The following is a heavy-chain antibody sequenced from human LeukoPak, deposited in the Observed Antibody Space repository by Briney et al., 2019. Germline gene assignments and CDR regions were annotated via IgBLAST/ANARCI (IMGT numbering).Heavy chain of an antibody. CDR1: GFTFSSYA. CDR3: ARDQGFGAFDI. D-gene: IGHD3-16*01. CDR2: ISYDGSNK. V-gene: IGHV3-30-3*01. J-gene: IGHJ3*02. Sequence: PGGSLRLSCAASGFTFSSYAMHWVRQAPGKGLEWVAVISYDGSNKYYADSVKGRFTISRDNSKNTLYLQMNSLRAEDTAVYYCARDQGFGAFDIWGQGTMVTVSS.